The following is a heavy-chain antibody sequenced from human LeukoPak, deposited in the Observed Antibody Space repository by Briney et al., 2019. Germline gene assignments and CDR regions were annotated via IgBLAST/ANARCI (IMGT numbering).Heavy chain of an antibody. CDR3: ARDHFGQDY. V-gene: IGHV4-59*01. D-gene: IGHD3-3*01. CDR1: GGSISSYY. CDR2: IYYSGST. J-gene: IGHJ4*02. Sequence: SETLSLTRTVSGGSISSYYWSWIRQPPGKGLEWIGYIYYSGSTNYNPSLKSRVTISVDTSKNQFSLKLSSVTAADTAVYYCARDHFGQDYWGQGTLVTVSS.